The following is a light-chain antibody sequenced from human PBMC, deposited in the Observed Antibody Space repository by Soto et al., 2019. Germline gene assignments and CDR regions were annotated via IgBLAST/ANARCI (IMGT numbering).Light chain of an antibody. V-gene: IGKV1-39*01. CDR1: QSISSY. Sequence: DIQMTQSPSSLSASVGDRVTITCRASQSISSYLNWYQQKPGKAPKLLIYAASSLQSGVPSRFSGSGSRTEFPLTISGLRPDDFATYYCQHLDTYWPFGQGTKVELK. J-gene: IGKJ1*01. CDR2: AAS. CDR3: QHLDTYWP.